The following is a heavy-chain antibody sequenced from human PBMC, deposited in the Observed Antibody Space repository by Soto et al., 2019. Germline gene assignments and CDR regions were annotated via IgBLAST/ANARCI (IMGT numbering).Heavy chain of an antibody. CDR2: IYATGTT. CDR1: GASISGFY. D-gene: IGHD1-1*01. V-gene: IGHV4-4*07. CDR3: VRDGTKTLRDWFDP. Sequence: NPSETLSLTCTVSGASISGFYWSWIRKSAGKGLEWIGRIYATGTTDYNPSLKSRVMMSVETYKKQFSLKLRSVTAADTAVYYFVRDGTKTLRDWFDPWGQGISVTVSS. J-gene: IGHJ5*02.